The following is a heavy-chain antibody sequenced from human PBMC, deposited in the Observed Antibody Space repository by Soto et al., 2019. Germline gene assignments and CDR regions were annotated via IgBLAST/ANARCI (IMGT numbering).Heavy chain of an antibody. CDR3: ATRRDAAYYYYGMDV. CDR1: GFTFSTYA. V-gene: IGHV3-23*01. Sequence: GGSLRLSCAASGFTFSTYAMSWVRQAPGKGLEWVSAISGSGGSTYYADSVKGRFTISRDNSKNTLFLQMNSLRAEDTAVYYCATRRDAAYYYYGMDVWGQGTTVTVSS. D-gene: IGHD2-2*01. CDR2: ISGSGGST. J-gene: IGHJ6*02.